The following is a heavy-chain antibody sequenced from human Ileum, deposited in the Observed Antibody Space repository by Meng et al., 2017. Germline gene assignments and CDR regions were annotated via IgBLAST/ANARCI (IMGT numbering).Heavy chain of an antibody. Sequence: QVQLVQSGAEVKKPGASVKVSCKTSGYTFSRYSISWVRQAPGQGLEWMGWTSGYIGSKNSAQNFQGRVTMTTDTSTSTAYMELRSLRSADTAVYYCARERGSGGGDLDDWGQGTLVTVSS. V-gene: IGHV1-18*01. CDR2: TSGYIGSK. CDR1: GYTFSRYS. J-gene: IGHJ1*01. CDR3: ARERGSGGGDLDD. D-gene: IGHD3-16*01.